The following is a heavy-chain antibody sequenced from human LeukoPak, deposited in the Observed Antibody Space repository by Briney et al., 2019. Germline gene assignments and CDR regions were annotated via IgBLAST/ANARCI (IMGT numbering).Heavy chain of an antibody. CDR1: GVSIRSYY. J-gene: IGHJ4*02. D-gene: IGHD3-10*01. V-gene: IGHV4-59*08. Sequence: SGTLSLTCTVSGVSIRSYYWSCIRQPPGKGLEWIGYSYYSGSANYNPSLKSRVTISVDTSKNQFSLKLTSVTAADTAVYYCASTYYYASGTYHRPFDYGGQGTLVTVSS. CDR2: SYYSGSA. CDR3: ASTYYYASGTYHRPFDY.